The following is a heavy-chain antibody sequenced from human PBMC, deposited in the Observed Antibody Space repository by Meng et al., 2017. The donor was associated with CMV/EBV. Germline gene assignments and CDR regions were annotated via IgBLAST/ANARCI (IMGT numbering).Heavy chain of an antibody. J-gene: IGHJ3*02. CDR3: ARVGRTSQTMIVVVPKGSGAFDI. CDR1: GFTFSSYS. Sequence: GGSLRLSCAASGFTFSSYSMNWVRQAPGKGLEWVSSISSSSYIYYADSVKGRFTISRDNAKNSLYLQMNSLRAEDTAVYYCARVGRTSQTMIVVVPKGSGAFDIWGQGTMVTVSS. D-gene: IGHD3-22*01. CDR2: ISSSSYI. V-gene: IGHV3-21*01.